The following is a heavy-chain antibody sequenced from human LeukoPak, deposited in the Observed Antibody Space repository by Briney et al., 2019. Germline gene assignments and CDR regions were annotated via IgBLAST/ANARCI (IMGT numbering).Heavy chain of an antibody. J-gene: IGHJ4*02. D-gene: IGHD4-17*01. CDR2: ISYDGSNK. V-gene: IGHV3-30*18. CDR1: GFAFSSYG. CDR3: AKDRYGDYVFDY. Sequence: WGSLRLSCAASGFAFSSYGMHWVRQAPGKGLEWVAVISYDGSNKYYADSVKGRFTISRDNSKNTLYLQMNSLRAEDTAVYYCAKDRYGDYVFDYWGQGTLVTVSS.